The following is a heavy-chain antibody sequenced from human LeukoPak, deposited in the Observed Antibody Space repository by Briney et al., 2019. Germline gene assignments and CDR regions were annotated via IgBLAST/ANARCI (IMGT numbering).Heavy chain of an antibody. J-gene: IGHJ4*02. V-gene: IGHV3-23*01. CDR2: ISGSGGST. CDR1: GFTFSSYA. D-gene: IGHD3-22*01. CDR3: AKTSIYYDSSGPDY. Sequence: GGSLRLSCAASGFTFSSYAMSWVRQAPGKGLEWVSAISGSGGSTYYADSVKGRFTISRDNSKNTLYLQMSSLRAEDTAVYYCAKTSIYYDSSGPDYWGQGTLVTVSS.